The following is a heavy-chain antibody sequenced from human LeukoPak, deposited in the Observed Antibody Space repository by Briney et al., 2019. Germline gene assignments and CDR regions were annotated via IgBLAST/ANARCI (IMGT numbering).Heavy chain of an antibody. J-gene: IGHJ5*02. CDR1: GYSLTSYW. V-gene: IGHV5-51*01. CDR2: IYPGDSDT. Sequence: GESLKISCKGSGYSLTSYWIGWVRQMPGKGLEWMGIIYPGDSDTRYSPSFQGQVTISADKSISTAYLQWSSLKASDTAMYHCARSPDCSGGSCYSYWFDPWGQGTLVTVSS. D-gene: IGHD2-15*01. CDR3: ARSPDCSGGSCYSYWFDP.